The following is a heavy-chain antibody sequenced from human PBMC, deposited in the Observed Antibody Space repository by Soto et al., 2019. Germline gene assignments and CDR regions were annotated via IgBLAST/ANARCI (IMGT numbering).Heavy chain of an antibody. J-gene: IGHJ5*02. D-gene: IGHD6-25*01. CDR3: ATDRSGYEDENWFDP. V-gene: IGHV1-24*01. Sequence: ASVKVCCKVSGDTLTELSMHWLRRAPGKGLEWMGGFDPEDGETIYAQKFQGRVTMTEDTSTDTAYMELSSLRSEDAAVYYCATDRSGYEDENWFDPWGQGTLVTVSS. CDR1: GDTLTELS. CDR2: FDPEDGET.